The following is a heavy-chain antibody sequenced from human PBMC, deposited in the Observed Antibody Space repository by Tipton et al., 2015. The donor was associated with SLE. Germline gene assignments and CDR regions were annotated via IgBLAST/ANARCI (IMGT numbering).Heavy chain of an antibody. Sequence: QLVQSGGGLVNPGGSLRLSCAASAFTFSRYSMNWVRHAPGKGLEWVSSISSSGTFIYYSDSVKGRFTISRDNANSSLYLQMSSLRDEGTAIYYCARGEWELDGWGQGTQVTVSS. J-gene: IGHJ4*02. CDR3: ARGEWELDG. CDR2: ISSSGTFI. CDR1: AFTFSRYS. D-gene: IGHD1-26*01. V-gene: IGHV3-21*03.